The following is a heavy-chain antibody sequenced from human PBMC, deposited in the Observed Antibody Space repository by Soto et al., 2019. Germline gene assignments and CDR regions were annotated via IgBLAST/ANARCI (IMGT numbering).Heavy chain of an antibody. V-gene: IGHV4-61*01. J-gene: IGHJ6*02. D-gene: IGHD3-3*01. CDR2: IYYSGST. CDR3: ASSTYDFWSGHNCYGMDV. CDR1: CGSVSSGSYY. Sequence: SETLSLTCTVSCGSVSSGSYYWSWIRQPPGKGLEWIGYIYYSGSTNYNPSLKSRVTISVDTSKNQFSLKLSSVTAADTAVYYCASSTYDFWSGHNCYGMDVWGQGTTVTVSS.